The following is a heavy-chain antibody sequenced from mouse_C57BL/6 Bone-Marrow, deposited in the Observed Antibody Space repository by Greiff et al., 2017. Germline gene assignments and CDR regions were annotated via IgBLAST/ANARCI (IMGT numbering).Heavy chain of an antibody. CDR3: ARENLYYGYDEYAMDY. V-gene: IGHV5-17*01. D-gene: IGHD2-2*01. J-gene: IGHJ4*01. CDR1: GFTFSDYG. Sequence: EVHLVESGGGLVKPGGSLKLSCAASGFTFSDYGMHWVRQAPEKGLEWVAYISSGSSTIYYADTVKGRFTISRDNAKYPLFLQMTSLRSEDAAMYYYARENLYYGYDEYAMDYWGQGTSVTVSS. CDR2: ISSGSSTI.